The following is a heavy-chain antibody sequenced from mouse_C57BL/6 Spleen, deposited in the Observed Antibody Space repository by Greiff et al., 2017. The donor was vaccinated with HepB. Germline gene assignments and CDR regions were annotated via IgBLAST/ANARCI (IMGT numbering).Heavy chain of an antibody. D-gene: IGHD1-1*01. Sequence: QVHVKQSGPELVKPGASVKISCKASGYTFTDYYINWVKQRPGQGLEWIGWIYPGSGNTKYNEKFKGKATLTVDTSSSTAYMQLSSLTSEDSAVYFCARPEYYGSPNWYFDVWGTGTTVTVSS. CDR3: ARPEYYGSPNWYFDV. J-gene: IGHJ1*03. CDR1: GYTFTDYY. CDR2: IYPGSGNT. V-gene: IGHV1-84*01.